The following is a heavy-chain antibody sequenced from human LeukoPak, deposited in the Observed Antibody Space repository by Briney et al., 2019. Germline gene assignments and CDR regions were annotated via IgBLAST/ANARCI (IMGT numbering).Heavy chain of an antibody. CDR1: GFTVSSNF. D-gene: IGHD4-17*01. CDR2: IYSGGST. Sequence: GGSLRLSCAASGFTVSSNFMTWVRQAPGKGLEWVSVIYSGGSTYYADSVKGRFTISRDNAKNSLYLQMNSLRADDSAVYYCARDTASGSDYWGQGTLVTVSS. CDR3: ARDTASGSDY. J-gene: IGHJ4*02. V-gene: IGHV3-66*01.